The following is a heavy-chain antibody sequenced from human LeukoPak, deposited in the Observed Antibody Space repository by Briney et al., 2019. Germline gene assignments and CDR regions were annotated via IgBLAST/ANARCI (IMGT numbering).Heavy chain of an antibody. CDR1: GGTITSFY. J-gene: IGHJ4*02. CDR3: ARWFGRFLDH. Sequence: SETLSLTCTASGGTITSFYWSWIRQPPGKGLEWIGSVYFSGSTNYNPSLKGRVTMSVDTSKNQFSLKLSSVTAADTAVYYCARWFGRFLDHWGQGTLVTVSS. D-gene: IGHD3-10*01. V-gene: IGHV4-59*01. CDR2: VYFSGST.